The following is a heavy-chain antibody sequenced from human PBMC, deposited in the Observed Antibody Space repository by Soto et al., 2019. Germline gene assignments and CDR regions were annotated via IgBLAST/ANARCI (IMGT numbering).Heavy chain of an antibody. CDR3: ARDVTTVTTGVWDY. D-gene: IGHD4-17*01. V-gene: IGHV3-66*01. Sequence: GESLKISCAASGFTVSSNYMSWVRQAPGKGLEWVSVIYSGGSTYYADSVKGRFTISRDNSKNTLYLQMNSLRAEDTAVYYCARDVTTVTTGVWDYWGQGTLVTVSS. J-gene: IGHJ4*02. CDR1: GFTVSSNY. CDR2: IYSGGST.